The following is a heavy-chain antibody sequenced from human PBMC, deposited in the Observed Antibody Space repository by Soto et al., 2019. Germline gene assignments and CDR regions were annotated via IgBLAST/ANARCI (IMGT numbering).Heavy chain of an antibody. D-gene: IGHD3-22*01. V-gene: IGHV4-30-4*01. Sequence: SETLSLTCTVSGGSISSGDYYWSWIRQPPGKGLEWIGYIYYSGSTYYNPSLKSRVTISVDTPKNQFSLKLSSVTAADTAVYYCTTDPVTMIVVVPSSGWGQGTLVTVSS. J-gene: IGHJ4*02. CDR1: GGSISSGDYY. CDR2: IYYSGST. CDR3: TTDPVTMIVVVPSSG.